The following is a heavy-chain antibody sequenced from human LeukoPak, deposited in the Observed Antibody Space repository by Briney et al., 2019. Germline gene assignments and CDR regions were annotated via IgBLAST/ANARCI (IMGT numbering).Heavy chain of an antibody. J-gene: IGHJ4*02. CDR2: ISGSGGTT. CDR3: AKTNGYYSD. Sequence: GGSLRLSCAASGFTFSSYGMNWVRQAPGKGLEWVSGISGSGGTTYYADSVKGRFTISRDNSKSSLSLQVSSLRAEDTAVYYCAKTNGYYSDWGQGTLVTVSS. V-gene: IGHV3-23*01. D-gene: IGHD3-22*01. CDR1: GFTFSSYG.